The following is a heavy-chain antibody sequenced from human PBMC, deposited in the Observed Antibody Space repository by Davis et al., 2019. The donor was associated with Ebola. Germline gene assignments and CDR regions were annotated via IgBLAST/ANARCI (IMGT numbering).Heavy chain of an antibody. CDR3: ARDLSRYYDILTGPPNY. CDR2: ISGSGGST. CDR1: GFTFSSYA. D-gene: IGHD3-9*01. Sequence: GESLKISCAASGFTFSSYAMSWVRQAPGKGLEWVSAISGSGGSTYYADSVKGRFTISRDNAKNSLYLQMNSLRAEDTAVYYCARDLSRYYDILTGPPNYWGQGTLVTVSS. J-gene: IGHJ4*02. V-gene: IGHV3-23*01.